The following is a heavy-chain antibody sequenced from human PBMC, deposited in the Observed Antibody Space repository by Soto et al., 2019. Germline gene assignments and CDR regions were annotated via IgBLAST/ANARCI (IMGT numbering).Heavy chain of an antibody. CDR3: ARDMGIWDQIFDY. CDR1: GFTFSSYS. Sequence: GGSLRLSCAASGFTFSSYSMNWVRQAPGKGLEWVSSISSSSSYIYYADPVKGRFTISRDNAKNSLYLKMKSLRAEDTAVYYCARDMGIWDQIFDYWGQGTLVTVSS. V-gene: IGHV3-21*01. J-gene: IGHJ4*02. D-gene: IGHD1-26*01. CDR2: ISSSSSYI.